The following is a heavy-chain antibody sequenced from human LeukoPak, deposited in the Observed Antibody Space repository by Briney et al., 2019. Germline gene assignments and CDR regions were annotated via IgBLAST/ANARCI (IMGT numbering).Heavy chain of an antibody. CDR2: ISAYNGNT. CDR1: GYTFTSYG. V-gene: IGHV1-18*01. CDR3: AREISEYYDILTGYQTVMDV. Sequence: ASVKVSCKASGYTFTSYGISWVRQAPGQGLEWMGWISAYNGNTNYAQKLQGRVTMTTDTSTSTAYMELSSLRSEDTAVYYCAREISEYYDILTGYQTVMDVWGKGTTVTISS. J-gene: IGHJ6*03. D-gene: IGHD3-9*01.